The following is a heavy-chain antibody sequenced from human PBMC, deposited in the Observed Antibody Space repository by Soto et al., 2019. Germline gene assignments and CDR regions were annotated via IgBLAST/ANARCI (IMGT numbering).Heavy chain of an antibody. CDR3: ARVPYYDFWSGHGAFDI. D-gene: IGHD3-3*01. J-gene: IGHJ3*02. V-gene: IGHV3-21*01. CDR1: GFTFSSYS. Sequence: SGGSLRLSCAASGFTFSSYSMNWVRQAPGKGLEWVSSITSSSSYIYYADPVKGRFTISRDNAKNSLYLQMNSLRAEDTAVYYCARVPYYDFWSGHGAFDIWGQGTMVTVSS. CDR2: ITSSSSYI.